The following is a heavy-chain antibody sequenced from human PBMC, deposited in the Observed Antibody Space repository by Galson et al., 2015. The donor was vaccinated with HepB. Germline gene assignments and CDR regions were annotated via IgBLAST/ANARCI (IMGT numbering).Heavy chain of an antibody. V-gene: IGHV3-30*04. D-gene: IGHD6-19*01. CDR1: GFTFSSYA. Sequence: SLRLSCAASGFTFSSYAMHWVRQAPGKGLEWVAVISYDGSNKYYADSVKGRFTISRDNSKNTLYLQMNSLRAEDTAVYYCAKYSSGWRTGLDYWGQGTLVTVSS. CDR3: AKYSSGWRTGLDY. CDR2: ISYDGSNK. J-gene: IGHJ4*02.